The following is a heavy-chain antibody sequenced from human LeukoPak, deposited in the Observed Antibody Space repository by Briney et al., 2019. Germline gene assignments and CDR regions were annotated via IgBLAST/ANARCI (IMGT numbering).Heavy chain of an antibody. V-gene: IGHV3-7*01. CDR3: TTNHY. CDR1: GFTFSNYW. Sequence: QPGGSLRLSCVASGFTFSNYWMGWVRQTPGMGLEWVANIKPNGSVKDYVDSVKGRFTFSRDNAKNSVYLQMNSLRAEDTAMYYCTTNHYWGQGTLVTVSS. J-gene: IGHJ4*02. CDR2: IKPNGSVK.